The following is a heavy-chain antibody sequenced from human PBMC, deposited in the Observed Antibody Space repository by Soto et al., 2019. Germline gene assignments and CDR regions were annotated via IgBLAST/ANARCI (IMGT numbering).Heavy chain of an antibody. J-gene: IGHJ5*02. CDR3: ERDRVPAALRGWFDH. Sequence: SETLSLTCTVSGGSISSYYWSWIRQPPGKGLEWIGYIYYSGSTNYNPSLKSRVTISVDTSKNQFSLKLSSVTAADTAVYYCERDRVPAALRGWFDHWGQGTLVTVSS. CDR1: GGSISSYY. D-gene: IGHD2-2*01. CDR2: IYYSGST. V-gene: IGHV4-59*01.